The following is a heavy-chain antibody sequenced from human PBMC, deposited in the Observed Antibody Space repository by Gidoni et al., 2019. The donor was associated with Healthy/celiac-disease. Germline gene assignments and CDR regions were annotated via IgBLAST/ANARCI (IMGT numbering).Heavy chain of an antibody. Sequence: QQWGAGLSKPSETLSLTCAVCGGSFSGDYWSWSRQPPGKGLEWIGEMNHSGSTNYNPSLKSRVTISVDTSKNQFSLKLSSVTAADTAVYYCARVRRLRYYYYGMDVWGQGTTVTVSS. D-gene: IGHD4-17*01. CDR1: GGSFSGDY. J-gene: IGHJ6*02. CDR3: ARVRRLRYYYYGMDV. V-gene: IGHV4-34*01. CDR2: MNHSGST.